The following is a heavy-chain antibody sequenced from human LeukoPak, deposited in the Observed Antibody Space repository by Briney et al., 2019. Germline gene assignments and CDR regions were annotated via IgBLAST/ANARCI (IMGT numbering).Heavy chain of an antibody. Sequence: PGGSLRLSCAASGFTVSDNYMSWVRQPPGKGLEWVSAVSGSGLSTYYADSVKGRFTISRDNSKNTLYLRMNSLRAEDTAVYYCANSRGAVAGAPDYWGQGTLVTVSS. CDR3: ANSRGAVAGAPDY. CDR2: VSGSGLST. CDR1: GFTVSDNY. V-gene: IGHV3-23*01. D-gene: IGHD6-19*01. J-gene: IGHJ4*02.